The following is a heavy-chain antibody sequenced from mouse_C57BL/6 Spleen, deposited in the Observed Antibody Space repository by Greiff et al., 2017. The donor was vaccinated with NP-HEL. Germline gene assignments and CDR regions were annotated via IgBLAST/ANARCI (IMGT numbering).Heavy chain of an antibody. CDR2: INPYNGGT. D-gene: IGHD1-1*01. J-gene: IGHJ1*03. CDR3: ARGGTVVAPYWYFDV. CDR1: GYTFTDYY. V-gene: IGHV1-19*01. Sequence: EVMLVESGPVLVKPGASVKMSCKASGYTFTDYYMNWVKQSHGKSLEWIGVINPYNGGTSYNQKFKGKATLTVDKSSSTAYMELNSLTSEDSAVYYCARGGTVVAPYWYFDVWGTGTTVTVSS.